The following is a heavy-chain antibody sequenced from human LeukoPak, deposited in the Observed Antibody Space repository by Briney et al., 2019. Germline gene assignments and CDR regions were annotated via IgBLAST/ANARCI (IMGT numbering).Heavy chain of an antibody. J-gene: IGHJ4*02. V-gene: IGHV5-10-1*01. CDR1: GYSFTSYW. CDR2: IDPSDSYT. Sequence: GESLKISCKGSGYSFTSYWISWVRQMPGKGLEWMGRIDPSDSYTNYSPSFQGHVTISADKSISTTYLQWSTLKASDTAMYYCARQGHNFFDYWGQGTLVTVSS. CDR3: ARQGHNFFDY.